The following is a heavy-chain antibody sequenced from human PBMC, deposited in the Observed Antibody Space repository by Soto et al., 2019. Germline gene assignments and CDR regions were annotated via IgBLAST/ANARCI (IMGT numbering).Heavy chain of an antibody. D-gene: IGHD3-3*01. CDR2: INSDGSST. Sequence: GGSLRLSCAASGFTFSSYWMHWVRQAPGKGLVWVSRINSDGSSTSYADSVRGRFTISRDNAKNTLYLQMNSLRAEDTAVYYCARLRYYDFWSGYYHPLDYWGQGTLVTVSS. CDR3: ARLRYYDFWSGYYHPLDY. J-gene: IGHJ4*02. CDR1: GFTFSSYW. V-gene: IGHV3-74*01.